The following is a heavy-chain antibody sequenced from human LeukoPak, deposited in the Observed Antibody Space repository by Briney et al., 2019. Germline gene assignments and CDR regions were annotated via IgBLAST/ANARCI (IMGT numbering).Heavy chain of an antibody. CDR2: IIPIFGIA. D-gene: IGHD3-22*01. Sequence: ASVMVSCKASGGTFSSYAISWVRQAPGQGLEWMGRIIPIFGIANYAQKFQGRVTITADKSTSTAYMELSSLRSEDTAVYYCARPDYYDSSGYIDAFDIWGQGTMVTVSS. J-gene: IGHJ3*02. CDR1: GGTFSSYA. V-gene: IGHV1-69*04. CDR3: ARPDYYDSSGYIDAFDI.